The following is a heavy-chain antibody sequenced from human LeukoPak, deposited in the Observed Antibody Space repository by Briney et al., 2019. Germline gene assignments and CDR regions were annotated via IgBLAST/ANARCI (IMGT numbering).Heavy chain of an antibody. D-gene: IGHD6-19*01. J-gene: IGHJ4*02. CDR1: GGTFSSYT. V-gene: IGHV1-69*06. Sequence: SVKVSCKASGGTFSSYTISWVRQAPGQGLEWMGGIIPLFGTPDYAQKFQDRLTITADKSTSTAYMELSSLRSEDTAVYYCARAFRAVAGKGPFDYWGQGTLVTVSS. CDR3: ARAFRAVAGKGPFDY. CDR2: IIPLFGTP.